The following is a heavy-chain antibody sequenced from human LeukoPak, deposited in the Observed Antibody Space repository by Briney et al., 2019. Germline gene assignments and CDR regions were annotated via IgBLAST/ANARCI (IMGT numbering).Heavy chain of an antibody. CDR3: ARDSSSWYDGYGMDV. V-gene: IGHV4-30-2*01. J-gene: IGHJ6*02. CDR1: GGSISSGGYS. D-gene: IGHD6-13*01. CDR2: IYYSGST. Sequence: PSETLSLTCAVSGGSISSGGYSWSWIRQPPGKGLEWIGYIYYSGSTYYNPSLKSRVTISVDRSKNQFSLKLSSVTAADTAVYYCARDSSSWYDGYGMDVWGQGTTVTVSS.